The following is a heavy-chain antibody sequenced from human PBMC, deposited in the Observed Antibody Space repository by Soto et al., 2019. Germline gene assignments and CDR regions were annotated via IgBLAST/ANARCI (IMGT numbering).Heavy chain of an antibody. Sequence: PSETLSLTCTVSGGSISSGDYYWSWIRQPPGKGLEWIGNIYYIGSTHYNPSLKSRVAILIDTSRNHFSLKLNSVTAADTAVYYCARVQKVAAKYYYDSSGYLYWGQGTLVTVSS. D-gene: IGHD3-22*01. V-gene: IGHV4-30-4*01. J-gene: IGHJ4*01. CDR1: GGSISSGDYY. CDR3: ARVQKVAAKYYYDSSGYLY. CDR2: IYYIGST.